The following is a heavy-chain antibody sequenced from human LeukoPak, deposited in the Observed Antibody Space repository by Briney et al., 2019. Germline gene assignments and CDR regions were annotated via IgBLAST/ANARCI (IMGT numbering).Heavy chain of an antibody. CDR1: GGSFSGYY. Sequence: SETLSLTCAVYGGSFSGYYWSWIRQPPGKGLEWIGEINHSGSTNYNPSLKSRVTISVDTSKNQFSLKLSSVTDADTAVYYCARGYYGSGSYRDWGQGTLVTVSS. J-gene: IGHJ4*02. CDR3: ARGYYGSGSYRD. D-gene: IGHD3-10*01. V-gene: IGHV4-34*01. CDR2: INHSGST.